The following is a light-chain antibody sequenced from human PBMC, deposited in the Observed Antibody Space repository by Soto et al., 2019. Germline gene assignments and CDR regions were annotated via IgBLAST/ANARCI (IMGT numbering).Light chain of an antibody. CDR3: QQFRTSVT. Sequence: EIVLTQSPGTLSLSPGERATLSCRASQSIGNNYLAWDQQKPCQAPRLLIDGSSTRATGIPDRFSGSGSGTDFTLTISRLEPEDFAVYYWQQFRTSVTFGPGTKVE. V-gene: IGKV3-20*01. CDR1: QSIGNNY. CDR2: GSS. J-gene: IGKJ1*01.